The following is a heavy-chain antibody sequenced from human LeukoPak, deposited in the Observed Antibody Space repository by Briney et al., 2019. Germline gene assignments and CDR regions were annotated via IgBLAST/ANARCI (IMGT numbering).Heavy chain of an antibody. J-gene: IGHJ4*02. CDR2: INPNSGGT. D-gene: IGHD2-15*01. V-gene: IGHV1-2*02. CDR1: GYTFTGYY. Sequence: GASVKVSCKASGYTFTGYYMHWVRQAPGQGLEWMGWINPNSGGTNYAQKFQGRATMTRDTSISTAYMELSRLRSDDTAVYYCAREDCSGGSCYALFDYWGQGTLVTVSS. CDR3: AREDCSGGSCYALFDY.